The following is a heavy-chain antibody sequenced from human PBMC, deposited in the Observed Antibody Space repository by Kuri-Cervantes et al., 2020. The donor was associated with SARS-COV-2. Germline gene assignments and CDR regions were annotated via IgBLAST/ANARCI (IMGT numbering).Heavy chain of an antibody. D-gene: IGHD4-17*01. J-gene: IGHJ4*02. V-gene: IGHV4-59*01. CDR3: ARLGYGDYVGS. CDR1: GGSISSYY. Sequence: SETLSLTCTVSGGSISSYYWNWIRQTPGKGLEWIGYIYYSGSTNYNPSLKSRVTISVDTSKNQFSLKLSSVTAADTAVYYCARLGYGDYVGSWGQGILVNVSS. CDR2: IYYSGST.